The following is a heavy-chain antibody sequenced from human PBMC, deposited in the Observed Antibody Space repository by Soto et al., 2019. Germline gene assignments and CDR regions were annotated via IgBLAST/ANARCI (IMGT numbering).Heavy chain of an antibody. V-gene: IGHV3-30*18. CDR2: ISYDGSNK. CDR1: GFTFSSYG. CDR3: AKDRYYYYYYGMDV. Sequence: LRLSCAASGFTFSSYGMHWVRQAPGKGLEWVAVISYDGSNKYYADSVKGRFTISRDNSKNTLYLQMNSLRAEDTAAYYCAKDRYYYYYYGMDVWGQGTTVTVSS. J-gene: IGHJ6*02.